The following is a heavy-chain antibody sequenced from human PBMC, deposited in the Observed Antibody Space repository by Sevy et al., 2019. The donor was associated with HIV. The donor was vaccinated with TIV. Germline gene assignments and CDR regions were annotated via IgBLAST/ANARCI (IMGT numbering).Heavy chain of an antibody. CDR2: ISYDGSNK. V-gene: IGHV3-30*18. J-gene: IGHJ4*02. Sequence: GGSLRLSCAASGFTFSSYGMHWVRQAPGKGLEWVAVISYDGSNKYYADSVKGRFTIPRDNSKNTPYLQMNSLRAEETAVYYCAKVGITMVRGVIIPPYFDYWGQGTLVTVSS. CDR3: AKVGITMVRGVIIPPYFDY. CDR1: GFTFSSYG. D-gene: IGHD3-10*01.